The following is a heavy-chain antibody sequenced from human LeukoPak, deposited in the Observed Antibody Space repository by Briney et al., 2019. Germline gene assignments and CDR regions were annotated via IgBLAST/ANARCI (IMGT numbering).Heavy chain of an antibody. J-gene: IGHJ4*02. CDR2: IRYDGSNK. D-gene: IGHD3-10*01. CDR1: GFTFSSYG. V-gene: IGHV3-30*02. Sequence: GGSLRLSCAASGFTFSSYGMHWGRQAPGKGLEWVAFIRYDGSNKYYADSVKGRFTISRDNSKNTLYLQMNSLRAEDTAVYYCANGEASIFDYWGQGTLVTVSS. CDR3: ANGEASIFDY.